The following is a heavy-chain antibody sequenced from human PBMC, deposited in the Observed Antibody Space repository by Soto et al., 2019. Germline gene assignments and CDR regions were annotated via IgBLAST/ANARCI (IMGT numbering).Heavy chain of an antibody. Sequence: QITLKESGPPLVKPTQTLTLTCTFSGFSLSTSGVGVGWIRQPPGKALEWLALIYWDDDKRYSPSLKSRLTITKDTSKNQVVLTMTNMDPVDTATYYCAHTGSSGWAFDIWGQGTMVTVSS. CDR2: IYWDDDK. CDR3: AHTGSSGWAFDI. J-gene: IGHJ3*02. V-gene: IGHV2-5*02. D-gene: IGHD6-19*01. CDR1: GFSLSTSGVG.